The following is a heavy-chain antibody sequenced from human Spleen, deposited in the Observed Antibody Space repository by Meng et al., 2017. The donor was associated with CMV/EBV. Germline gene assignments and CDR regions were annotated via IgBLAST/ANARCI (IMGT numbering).Heavy chain of an antibody. J-gene: IGHJ4*02. CDR2: INSDGGST. CDR3: AGEGEITGGAIDY. Sequence: ASGFTFSSDWMHWVRQAPGKGLVWVSRINSDGGSTSYADSVNGRFTISRDNAKNTLYLQMNSLRAEDTAVYYCAGEGEITGGAIDYWGQGTLVTVSS. CDR1: GFTFSSDW. D-gene: IGHD7-27*01. V-gene: IGHV3-74*01.